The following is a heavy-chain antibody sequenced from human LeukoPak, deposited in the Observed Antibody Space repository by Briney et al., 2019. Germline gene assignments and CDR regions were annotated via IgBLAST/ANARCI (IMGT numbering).Heavy chain of an antibody. D-gene: IGHD2-15*01. V-gene: IGHV3-23*01. Sequence: PGGSLRLSCEASGFTFSSYAMSWVRLAPGKGLEWVSSISGNGGSTYYAGSVKGRFTISRDNSKNTLCLQMNSLRAEDTALYYCATLAATIQGFWGQGTLVTVSS. CDR2: ISGNGGST. J-gene: IGHJ4*02. CDR1: GFTFSSYA. CDR3: ATLAATIQGF.